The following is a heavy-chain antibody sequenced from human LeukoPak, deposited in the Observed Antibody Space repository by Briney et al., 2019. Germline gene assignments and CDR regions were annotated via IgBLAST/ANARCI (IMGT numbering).Heavy chain of an antibody. D-gene: IGHD3-9*01. J-gene: IGHJ3*02. CDR2: ISSSSSYI. V-gene: IGHV3-21*01. Sequence: GGSLRLSCAASGFTFSSYSMNWVRQAPGKGLEWVSSISSSSSYIYYADSVKGRFTISRDNAKNSLYLQMNSLRAEDTAVYYCAKGSDYDILTGQDAFDIWGQGTMVTVSS. CDR3: AKGSDYDILTGQDAFDI. CDR1: GFTFSSYS.